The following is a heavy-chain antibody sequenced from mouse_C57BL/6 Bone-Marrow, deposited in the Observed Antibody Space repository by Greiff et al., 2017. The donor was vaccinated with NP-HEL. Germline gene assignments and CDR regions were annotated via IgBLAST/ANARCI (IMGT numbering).Heavy chain of an antibody. D-gene: IGHD2-1*01. J-gene: IGHJ1*03. CDR2: ISNLAYSI. CDR1: GFTFSDYG. CDR3: AKIYYGNYGWYFDV. V-gene: IGHV5-15*01. Sequence: VQLKESGGGLVQPGGSLKLSCAASGFTFSDYGMAWVRQAPRKGPEWVAFISNLAYSIYYADTVTGRFTISRENAKNTLYLEMSSLRSEDTAMYYCAKIYYGNYGWYFDVWGTGTTVTVSS.